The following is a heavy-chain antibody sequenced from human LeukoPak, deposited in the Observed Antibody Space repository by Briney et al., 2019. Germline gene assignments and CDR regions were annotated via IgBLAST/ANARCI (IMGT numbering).Heavy chain of an antibody. CDR3: ARDSSGASV. CDR1: GFSVSNNY. Sequence: GGSLTLPCAASGFSVSNNYVSWVRQAPGKGLEWISAVYSGGDTYYIESVRGRFTISRDNSKNTIHLQMNGLTPEDTAMYYCARDSSGASVWGKGSAVAVSS. J-gene: IGHJ6*04. V-gene: IGHV3-53*01. D-gene: IGHD3-10*01. CDR2: VYSGGDT.